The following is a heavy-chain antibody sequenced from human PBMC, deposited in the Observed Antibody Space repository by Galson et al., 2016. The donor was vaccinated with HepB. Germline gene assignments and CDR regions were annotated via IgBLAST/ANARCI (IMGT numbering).Heavy chain of an antibody. CDR1: GGSISSGGYY. CDR3: ARDDFWSGSSSGWFDP. Sequence: TLSLTCTVSGGSISSGGYYWTWIRQYPGKGLEWIGYIYYRGSTHYNPSLKSRITISIDTSRNQFSLKLTSVTAADTAVYYRARDDFWSGSSSGWFDPWGQGTLVTVSS. CDR2: IYYRGST. J-gene: IGHJ5*02. D-gene: IGHD3-3*01. V-gene: IGHV4-31*03.